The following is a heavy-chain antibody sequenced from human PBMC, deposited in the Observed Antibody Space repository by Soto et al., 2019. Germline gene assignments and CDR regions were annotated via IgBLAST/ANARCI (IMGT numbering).Heavy chain of an antibody. CDR3: TKYRRTDAEGYSFDY. J-gene: IGHJ4*02. D-gene: IGHD2-15*01. Sequence: SETLSLTCTVSGGSISSYYWSWIRQPAGKGLEWIGRIYTSGSTNYNPSLKSRVTMSVDSAKNQFSLQLSSVTAADTAVYFCTKYRRTDAEGYSFDYWGQGALVTVSS. V-gene: IGHV4-4*07. CDR1: GGSISSYY. CDR2: IYTSGST.